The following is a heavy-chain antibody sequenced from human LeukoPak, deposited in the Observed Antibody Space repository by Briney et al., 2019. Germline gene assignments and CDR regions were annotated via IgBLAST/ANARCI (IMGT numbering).Heavy chain of an antibody. CDR3: AKGGYGDPYDY. J-gene: IGHJ4*02. CDR2: ISGSGGST. D-gene: IGHD4-17*01. CDR1: GFTFSSYA. Sequence: GGSLRLSCAPSGFTFSSYAMSWVRQAPGKGLEWVSTISGSGGSTYYADSVKGRFTISRDNSKNTLYLQMNSLRAEDTAVYYCAKGGYGDPYDYWGQGTLVTVSS. V-gene: IGHV3-23*01.